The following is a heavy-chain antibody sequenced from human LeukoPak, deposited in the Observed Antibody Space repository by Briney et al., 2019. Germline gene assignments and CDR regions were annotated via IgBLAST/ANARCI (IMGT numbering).Heavy chain of an antibody. CDR1: GFTFSSYA. D-gene: IGHD5-12*01. CDR3: AKGSGKVATLGDWFDP. V-gene: IGHV3-23*01. Sequence: PGGSLRLSCAASGFTFSSYAMSWVRQAPGKGLEWVSAISGGGGSTYYADSVKGRFTISRDNSKNTLYLQMNSLRAEDTAVYYCAKGSGKVATLGDWFDPWGQGTLVTVSS. CDR2: ISGGGGST. J-gene: IGHJ5*02.